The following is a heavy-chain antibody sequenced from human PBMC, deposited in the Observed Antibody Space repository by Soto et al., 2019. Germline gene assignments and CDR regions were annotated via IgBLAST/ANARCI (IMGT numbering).Heavy chain of an antibody. J-gene: IGHJ5*02. CDR1: GGSINSYY. V-gene: IGHV4-59*01. CDR3: ARDRSTYGGGGTGEVKENWFDP. D-gene: IGHD3-3*02. Sequence: PSETLSLTCSVSGGSINSYYWSWIRQSPGKGLEWIGYAYYSGSTDYNPSLKSRVTMAVDTSKNQVSLKLNSVTTADTAVYYCARDRSTYGGGGTGEVKENWFDPWGPGTLVTVSS. CDR2: AYYSGST.